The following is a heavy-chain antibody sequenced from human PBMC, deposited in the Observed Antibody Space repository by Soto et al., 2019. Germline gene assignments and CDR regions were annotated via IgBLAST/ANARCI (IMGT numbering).Heavy chain of an antibody. Sequence: SETLSLTCTVSGGSISSGYYWGWIRQPPGKGLEWLGTTYYGASSYYNPSLRSRITILLDASTNQLSLKLSSVTAADTAVYFCVRVAGSASWYETDSWGQGILVTVSS. CDR2: TYYGASS. J-gene: IGHJ4*02. CDR3: VRVAGSASWYETDS. D-gene: IGHD6-13*01. CDR1: GGSISSGYY. V-gene: IGHV4-38-2*02.